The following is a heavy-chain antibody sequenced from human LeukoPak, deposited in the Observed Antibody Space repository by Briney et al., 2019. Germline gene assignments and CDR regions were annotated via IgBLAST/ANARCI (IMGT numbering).Heavy chain of an antibody. Sequence: PGGSLRLSCAASGFTFSSYAMHWVRQAPGKGLEYVSAISSNGGSTYYANSVKGRFTISRDNSKNTLYLQMGSLRAEDMAVYYCATGYSSSWYYFDYWGQGTLVTVSS. CDR3: ATGYSSSWYYFDY. V-gene: IGHV3-64*01. J-gene: IGHJ4*02. CDR1: GFTFSSYA. CDR2: ISSNGGST. D-gene: IGHD6-13*01.